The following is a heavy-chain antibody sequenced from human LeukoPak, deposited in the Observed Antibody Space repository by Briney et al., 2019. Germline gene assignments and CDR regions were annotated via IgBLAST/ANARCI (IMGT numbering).Heavy chain of an antibody. CDR2: INHSGST. V-gene: IGHV4-34*01. CDR1: GGSFSGYY. J-gene: IGHJ4*02. D-gene: IGHD5-24*01. CDR3: ARQRGAYNVKYFDY. Sequence: PSETLSLTCAVYGGSFSGYYWSWIRQPPGKGLEWIGEINHSGSTNYNPSLKSRVTISVDTSKNQFSLKLSSVTAADTAVYYCARQRGAYNVKYFDYWGQGTLVTVSS.